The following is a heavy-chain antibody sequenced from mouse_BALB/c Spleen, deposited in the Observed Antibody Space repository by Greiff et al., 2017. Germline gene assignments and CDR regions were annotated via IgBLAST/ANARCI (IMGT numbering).Heavy chain of an antibody. CDR2: IWAGGST. V-gene: IGHV2-9*02. CDR1: GFSLTSYG. J-gene: IGHJ2*01. CDR3: ARDNWDLYYFDY. D-gene: IGHD4-1*01. Sequence: VKVEESGPGLVAPSQSLSITCTVSGFSLTSYGVHWVRQPPGKGLEWLGVIWAGGSTNYNSALMSRLSISKDNSKSQVFLKMNSLQTDDTAMYYCARDNWDLYYFDYWGQGTTLTVSS.